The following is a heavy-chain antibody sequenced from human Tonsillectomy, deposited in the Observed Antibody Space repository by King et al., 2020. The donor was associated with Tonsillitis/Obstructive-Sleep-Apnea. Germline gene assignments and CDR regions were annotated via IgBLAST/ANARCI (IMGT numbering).Heavy chain of an antibody. CDR1: GFTFSSYE. CDR3: ARDREYYYDSSGYYLFDY. V-gene: IGHV3-48*03. J-gene: IGHJ4*02. D-gene: IGHD3-22*01. CDR2: ISSSGSTI. Sequence: VQLVESGGGLVQPGGSLRLSCAASGFTFSSYEMNWVRQAPGKGLEWVSYISSSGSTIYYADSVKGRFTISRDNAMNSLYLQMNSLRAEDTAVYYCARDREYYYDSSGYYLFDYWGQGTLVTVSS.